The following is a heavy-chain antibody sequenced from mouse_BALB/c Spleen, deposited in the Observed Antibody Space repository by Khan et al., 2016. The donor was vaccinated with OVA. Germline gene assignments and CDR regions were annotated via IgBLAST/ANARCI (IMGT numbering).Heavy chain of an antibody. CDR2: ISYSGST. J-gene: IGHJ3*01. CDR1: GYSITSDYA. V-gene: IGHV3-2*02. CDR3: ARVTVGLFAY. Sequence: EVQLQESGPGLVKPSQSLSLTCTVTGYSITSDYAWNWIRQFPGNKLEWMGFISYSGSTSYKSSLKSRIFITRDTSKNQFFLQLNSVTTEDTATYYCARVTVGLFAYWGQGTLVTVSA. D-gene: IGHD1-1*01.